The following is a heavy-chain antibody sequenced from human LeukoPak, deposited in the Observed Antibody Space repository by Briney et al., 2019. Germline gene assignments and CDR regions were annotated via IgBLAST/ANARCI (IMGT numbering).Heavy chain of an antibody. CDR1: GYTFTGYY. D-gene: IGHD2-15*01. V-gene: IGHV1-2*02. J-gene: IGHJ3*02. Sequence: ASVKVSCKASGYTFTGYYMHWVRQAPGQGLEWMGWINPNSGGTNYAQKFQGRVTMTRDTSISTAYMELSRLRSDDTAVYYCARDRGVVVAARFPDAFDIWGQGTMVTVSS. CDR2: INPNSGGT. CDR3: ARDRGVVVAARFPDAFDI.